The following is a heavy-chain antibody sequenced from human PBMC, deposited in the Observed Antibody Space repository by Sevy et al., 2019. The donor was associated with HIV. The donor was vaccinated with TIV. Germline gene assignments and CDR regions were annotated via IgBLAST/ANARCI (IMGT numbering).Heavy chain of an antibody. D-gene: IGHD3-3*01. J-gene: IGHJ4*01. CDR3: AKDVPDQSWYDDFWSGSPCFDY. CDR2: MSGRGDSR. V-gene: IGHV3-23*01. Sequence: GGSLRLSCAASGFTFSNYWMSWVRQAPGKGLEWVSGMSGRGDSRGYAHSVKGRFTISRDNSKNTVYLQMNSLTAEDTALYYCAKDVPDQSWYDDFWSGSPCFDYWGRGILVTVSS. CDR1: GFTFSNYW.